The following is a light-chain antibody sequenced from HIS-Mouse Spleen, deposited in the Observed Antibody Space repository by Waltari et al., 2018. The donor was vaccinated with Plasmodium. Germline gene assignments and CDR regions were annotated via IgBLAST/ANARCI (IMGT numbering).Light chain of an antibody. Sequence: QSALTQPRSVSGSPGQSVTISCTGTSSDVGVYNYVAWSQQHPGKAPKLMIYDVSKRPSGVPDRFSGSKSGNTASLTISGLQAEDEADYYCCSYAGSYTYVFGTGTKVTVL. CDR1: SSDVGVYNY. CDR2: DVS. V-gene: IGLV2-11*01. CDR3: CSYAGSYTYV. J-gene: IGLJ1*01.